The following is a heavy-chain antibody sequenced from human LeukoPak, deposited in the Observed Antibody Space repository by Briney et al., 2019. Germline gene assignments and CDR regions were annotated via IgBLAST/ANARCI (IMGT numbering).Heavy chain of an antibody. V-gene: IGHV3-23*01. CDR2: ISGSASST. D-gene: IGHD3-22*01. J-gene: IGHJ3*02. Sequence: GGSLRLSCAASGFTFSNYAMSWVRQAPGKGLEWVSAISGSASSTYHADSVKGRFTISRDNSKNTLYLQMNSLRAEDTALYYCAKGAVVIVVGLSDAFDIWGQGTMVTVSS. CDR3: AKGAVVIVVGLSDAFDI. CDR1: GFTFSNYA.